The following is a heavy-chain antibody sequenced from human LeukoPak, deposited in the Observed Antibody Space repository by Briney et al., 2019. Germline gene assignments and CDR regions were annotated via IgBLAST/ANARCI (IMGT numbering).Heavy chain of an antibody. CDR2: IYSGGST. Sequence: PGRSLRLSCAASGFTVSNTYMSWVRKAPGKGLEWVSVIYSGGSTYYADSVKGRFTISRDTSKNTLSLQMNSLRAEDTAVYYCASLSLGHYWGQGTLVTVSS. CDR1: GFTVSNTY. CDR3: ASLSLGHY. V-gene: IGHV3-53*01. J-gene: IGHJ4*02. D-gene: IGHD6-6*01.